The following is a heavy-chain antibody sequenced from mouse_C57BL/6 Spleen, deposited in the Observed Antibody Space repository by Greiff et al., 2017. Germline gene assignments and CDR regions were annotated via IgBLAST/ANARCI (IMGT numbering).Heavy chain of an antibody. CDR1: GYSFTDYN. CDR2: INPNYGTT. J-gene: IGHJ2*01. Sequence: EVNLVESGPELVKPGASVKISCKASGYSFTDYNMNWVQQSTGKSLEWIGVINPNYGTTSYNQKFKGKATLTVDQSSSTAYMQLNSLTSEDSAVYYCARSGQLRVYFDYWGQGTTLTVSS. CDR3: ARSGQLRVYFDY. V-gene: IGHV1-39*01. D-gene: IGHD3-2*02.